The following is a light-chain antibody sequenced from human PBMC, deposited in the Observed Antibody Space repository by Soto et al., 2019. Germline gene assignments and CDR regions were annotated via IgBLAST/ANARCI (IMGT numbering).Light chain of an antibody. Sequence: QAVVTQPPSASGTPGQRVTISCSGSSSNIRSNTVNWYQQLPGTAPKLLIYSNGQRPSGVPDRFSGSKSGTSASLAISGLQSEDEADYYCATWDDILDGVIFGGGTKVTVL. CDR2: SNG. J-gene: IGLJ2*01. CDR3: ATWDDILDGVI. V-gene: IGLV1-44*01. CDR1: SSNIRSNT.